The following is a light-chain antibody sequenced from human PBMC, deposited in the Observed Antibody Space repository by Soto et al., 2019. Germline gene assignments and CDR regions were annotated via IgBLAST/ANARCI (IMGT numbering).Light chain of an antibody. CDR3: QSYDSRLSGVV. Sequence: QSVLTQPPSVSGAPGQRVTISCTGSSSNIGAGSDVHWYQQLPGTAPKLLIYGNSNRPSGVPDRFSGAKSGTSASLAITGLQAEDEADYYCQSYDSRLSGVVFGGGTKLTVL. V-gene: IGLV1-40*01. J-gene: IGLJ2*01. CDR2: GNS. CDR1: SSNIGAGSD.